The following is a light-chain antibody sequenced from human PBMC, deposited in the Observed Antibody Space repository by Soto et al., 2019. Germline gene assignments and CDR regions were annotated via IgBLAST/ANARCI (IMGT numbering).Light chain of an antibody. Sequence: DIQLTQSPSFLSASVGDRVTITCRASQGISNYVLWYRQKPGKAPKLLIYAASTLQSGVASRFSGSGSGTEFTLTISSLQPEDFAIYYCQHLDSYPITFGQGTRLEIK. V-gene: IGKV1-9*01. CDR2: AAS. CDR3: QHLDSYPIT. CDR1: QGISNY. J-gene: IGKJ5*01.